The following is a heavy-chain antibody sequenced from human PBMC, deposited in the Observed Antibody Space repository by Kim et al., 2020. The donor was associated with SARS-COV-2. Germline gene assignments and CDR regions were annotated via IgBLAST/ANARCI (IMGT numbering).Heavy chain of an antibody. V-gene: IGHV4-59*01. D-gene: IGHD2-15*01. CDR2: IYYSGST. Sequence: SETLSLTCTVSGGSISSYYWSWIRQPPGKGLEWIGYIYYSGSTNYNPSLKSRVTISVDTSKNQFSLKLSSVTAADTAVYYCARDLGERGYCSGGSCYSSFFGWFDPWGQGTLVTVSS. CDR1: GGSISSYY. J-gene: IGHJ5*02. CDR3: ARDLGERGYCSGGSCYSSFFGWFDP.